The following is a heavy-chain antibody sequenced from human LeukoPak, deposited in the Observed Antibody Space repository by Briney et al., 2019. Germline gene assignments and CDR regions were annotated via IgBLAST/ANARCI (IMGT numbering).Heavy chain of an antibody. CDR3: AKDSVTGDSEYFQH. CDR2: IRYDGSNK. J-gene: IGHJ1*01. D-gene: IGHD2-21*02. V-gene: IGHV3-30*02. CDR1: GFTFSSYG. Sequence: GGSLRLSCAASGFTFSSYGMHWVRQAPGKGLEWVAFIRYDGSNKYYADSVKGRFTIPRDNSKNTLYLQMNSLRAEDTAVYYCAKDSVTGDSEYFQHWGQGTLVIVSS.